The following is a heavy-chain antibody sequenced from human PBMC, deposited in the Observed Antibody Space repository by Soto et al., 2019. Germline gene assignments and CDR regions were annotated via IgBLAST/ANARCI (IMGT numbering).Heavy chain of an antibody. Sequence: QLQLQESGPGLVKPSETLSLTCTVSGGSISSSSYYWGWIRQPPGKGLEWIGSIYYSGSTYYNPSLKSRVTISVDTSKNQFSLKLSSVTAADTAVYYCARHRIAAALVEFDYWGQGTLVTVSS. CDR3: ARHRIAAALVEFDY. CDR1: GGSISSSSYY. D-gene: IGHD6-13*01. J-gene: IGHJ4*02. CDR2: IYYSGST. V-gene: IGHV4-39*01.